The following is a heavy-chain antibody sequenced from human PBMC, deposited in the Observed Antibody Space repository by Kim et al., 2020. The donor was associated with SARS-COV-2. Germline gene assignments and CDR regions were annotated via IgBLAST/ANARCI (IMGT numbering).Heavy chain of an antibody. Sequence: ASVKVSCKASGYTFSSYDVNWVRQATGQGLEWMGWMNPNSGNTGYAQKFQGRVTMTRNTSISTAYMELSSLRSEDTAVYYCARGSPGPRSTSCYFDYWGQGTLVTVSS. V-gene: IGHV1-8*01. J-gene: IGHJ4*02. CDR2: MNPNSGNT. CDR1: GYTFSSYD. CDR3: ARGSPGPRSTSCYFDY. D-gene: IGHD2-2*01.